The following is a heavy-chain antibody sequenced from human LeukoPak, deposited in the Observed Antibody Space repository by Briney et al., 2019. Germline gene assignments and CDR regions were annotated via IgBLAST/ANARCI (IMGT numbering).Heavy chain of an antibody. Sequence: GGSLRLSCAASGSTFSSYAMSWVRQAPGKGLEWVSIISGSGSSRNYADSVKGRFTISRDNSKNTLHLQMNGLRADDTAVYYCAKDRSLGYCSGGSCYRLYGDSDYWGQGTLVTVSS. CDR1: GSTFSSYA. CDR2: ISGSGSSR. CDR3: AKDRSLGYCSGGSCYRLYGDSDY. V-gene: IGHV3-23*01. D-gene: IGHD2-15*01. J-gene: IGHJ4*02.